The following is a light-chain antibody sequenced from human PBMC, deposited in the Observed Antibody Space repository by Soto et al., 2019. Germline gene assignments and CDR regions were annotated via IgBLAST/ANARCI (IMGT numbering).Light chain of an antibody. CDR3: QTWGTGIQGV. Sequence: QSVLTQSPSASASLGASVKLTCTLSSGHSSYAIAWHQQQPEKGPRYLMKLNSDGSHSKGDGIPDRFSGSSSGAERYLTISSLQSGDEADYYCQTWGTGIQGVFGGGTKLTVL. CDR2: LNSDGSH. CDR1: SGHSSYA. V-gene: IGLV4-69*01. J-gene: IGLJ3*02.